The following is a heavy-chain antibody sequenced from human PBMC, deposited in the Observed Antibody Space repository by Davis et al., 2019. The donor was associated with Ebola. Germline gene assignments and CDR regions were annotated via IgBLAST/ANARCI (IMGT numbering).Heavy chain of an antibody. CDR2: IKIDGST. CDR3: VTENWYRFES. D-gene: IGHD1/OR15-1a*01. V-gene: IGHV3-74*01. CDR1: GFPITNYW. Sequence: HTGGSLRLSCAVSGFPITNYWTHWVRQAPGKGLVWVSRIKIDGSTIYADSVKGRFTISRDNAKNTLYLQMNSLRVEDTAVYYCVTENWYRFESWGQGTLVTVSS. J-gene: IGHJ4*02.